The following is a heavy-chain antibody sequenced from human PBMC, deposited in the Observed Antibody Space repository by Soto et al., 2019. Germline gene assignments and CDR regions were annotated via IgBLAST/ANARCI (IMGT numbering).Heavy chain of an antibody. CDR2: IYYSGST. CDR3: ARPDEKDYYGSGSFGY. Sequence: TSETLSLTCTVSGGSISSSSYYWGWIRQPPGKGLEWIGSIYYSGSTYYNPSLKSRVTISVDTSKNQFSLKLSSVTAADTAVYYCARPDEKDYYGSGSFGYWGQGTLVTVSS. CDR1: GGSISSSSYY. V-gene: IGHV4-39*01. D-gene: IGHD3-10*01. J-gene: IGHJ4*02.